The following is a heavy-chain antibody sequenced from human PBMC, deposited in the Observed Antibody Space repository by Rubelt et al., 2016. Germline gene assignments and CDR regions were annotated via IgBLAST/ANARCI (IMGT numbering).Heavy chain of an antibody. V-gene: IGHV1-46*01. Sequence: QVQLVQSGAEVKEPGASVKVSCKASGYTFTSYYMHWVRQAPGQGLAWMGIINPSGGSTSYAQKFQGRVTMTRDTSTSTAYMELRSLRSDDTAVYYCASSGLDYDILTGYYNYYGMDVWGQGTTVTVSS. CDR1: GYTFTSYY. CDR3: ASSGLDYDILTGYYNYYGMDV. J-gene: IGHJ6*02. D-gene: IGHD3-9*01. CDR2: INPSGGST.